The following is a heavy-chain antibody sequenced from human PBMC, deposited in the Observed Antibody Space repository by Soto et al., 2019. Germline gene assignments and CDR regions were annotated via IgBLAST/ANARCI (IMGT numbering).Heavy chain of an antibody. Sequence: PETLPLTCTGSVVSLPTYDRSWIRNRAGKGLDWIRPIDPSGNANYNPSLKSRVNMSADTSKKQFSLRLTSVTAADTAVYYCARYSNNWFQTEGMDVWGQGTTVT. CDR2: IDPSGNA. CDR1: VVSLPTYD. J-gene: IGHJ6*02. D-gene: IGHD6-13*01. V-gene: IGHV4-4*07. CDR3: ARYSNNWFQTEGMDV.